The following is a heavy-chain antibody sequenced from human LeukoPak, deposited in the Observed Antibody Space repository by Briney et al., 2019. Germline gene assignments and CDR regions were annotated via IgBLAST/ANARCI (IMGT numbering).Heavy chain of an antibody. V-gene: IGHV3-21*01. CDR1: GFTFSSYS. CDR3: AREDDYGRYYYFDY. Sequence: GGSLRLSCAASGFTFSSYSMNWVRQAPGKGLEWVSSISSSSSYIYYADSVKGRFTISRDNVKNSLYLQMNSLRAEDTAVYYCAREDDYGRYYYFDYWGQGTLVTVSS. D-gene: IGHD4-17*01. J-gene: IGHJ4*02. CDR2: ISSSSSYI.